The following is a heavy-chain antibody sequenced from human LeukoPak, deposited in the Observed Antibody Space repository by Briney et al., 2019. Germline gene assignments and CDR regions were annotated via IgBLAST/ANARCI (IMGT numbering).Heavy chain of an antibody. Sequence: SGPTLVNPSQTLTLTCTFSGLSLSTDGEGVGWIRQSPGKALEWLALIYWDDDKRYSPSLKSRLTITKDTSKNQVVLTMTNMDPVDTATYYCTHIRTTVTTAWGQGTLVTVSS. D-gene: IGHD4-17*01. CDR1: GLSLSTDGEG. CDR2: IYWDDDK. CDR3: THIRTTVTTA. V-gene: IGHV2-5*02. J-gene: IGHJ5*02.